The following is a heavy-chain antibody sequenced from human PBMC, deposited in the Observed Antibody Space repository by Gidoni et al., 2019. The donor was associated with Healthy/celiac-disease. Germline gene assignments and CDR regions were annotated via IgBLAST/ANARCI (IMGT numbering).Heavy chain of an antibody. D-gene: IGHD3-10*01. J-gene: IGHJ4*02. V-gene: IGHV3-23*01. CDR1: GFTFSSYA. CDR3: AKGLVRGVYFDY. CDR2: ISGSGGST. Sequence: EVQLLESGGGLVQPGGSLRLSCAASGFTFSSYAMSWVRQAPGKGLEWVSAISGSGGSTYYEDSVKGRFTISRDNSKNTLYLQMNSLRAEDTAVYYCAKGLVRGVYFDYWGQGTLVTVSS.